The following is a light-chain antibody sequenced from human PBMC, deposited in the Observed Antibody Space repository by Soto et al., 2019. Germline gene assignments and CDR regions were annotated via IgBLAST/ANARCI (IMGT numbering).Light chain of an antibody. CDR1: QGISNY. Sequence: DIQMPQSPSSLSASVGDRVTITCRASQGISNYIAWYQQKPGKAPKLLIYAASTLQSGVPSRFSGSRSGTDFTLTINSLQPEGVAAYSCPNYSSGPLFGTGTRVDIK. CDR2: AAS. CDR3: PNYSSGPL. J-gene: IGKJ3*01. V-gene: IGKV1-27*01.